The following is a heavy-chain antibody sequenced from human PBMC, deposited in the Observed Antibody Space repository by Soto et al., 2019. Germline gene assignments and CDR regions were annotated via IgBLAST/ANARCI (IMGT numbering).Heavy chain of an antibody. Sequence: QLQLQESGPGLVKPSETLSLTCTVSGGSISSSSYYWGWIRQPPGKGLEWIGSIYYSGSTYYNPSLKSRVTISVDTSKNQFSLKLSSVTAADTAVYYCARHWGHGSGSLYYFDYWGQGTLVTVSS. CDR2: IYYSGST. J-gene: IGHJ4*02. CDR3: ARHWGHGSGSLYYFDY. CDR1: GGSISSSSYY. D-gene: IGHD3-10*01. V-gene: IGHV4-39*01.